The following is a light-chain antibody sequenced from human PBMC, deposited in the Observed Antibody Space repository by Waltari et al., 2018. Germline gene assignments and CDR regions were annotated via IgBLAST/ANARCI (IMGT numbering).Light chain of an antibody. CDR2: DVT. Sequence: QSALTQPRSVSGSPGQSVTISCTGTSSDVGSYDYVPWYQQHPGKAPKLIISDVTKRPSGVPDRFSGSKSGNTAALTISGLQAEDEADYDCCSYAGTYTWVFGGGTKLTVL. V-gene: IGLV2-11*01. J-gene: IGLJ3*02. CDR1: SSDVGSYDY. CDR3: CSYAGTYTWV.